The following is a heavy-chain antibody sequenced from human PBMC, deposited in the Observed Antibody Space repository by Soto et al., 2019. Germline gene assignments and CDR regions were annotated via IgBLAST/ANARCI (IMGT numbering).Heavy chain of an antibody. CDR3: ARQGSWPYYYYGLDV. CDR2: ISTYNGDT. J-gene: IGHJ6*02. CDR1: GYTFTTSG. V-gene: IGHV1-18*01. D-gene: IGHD1-26*01. Sequence: QVQLVQSGPEVKKPGASVKVSCEASGYTFTTSGISWVRQAPGQGLEWMGWISTYNGDTNSAQKFQGRVTMTAETSTSTAYMELMSLKSDYTAVYYCARQGSWPYYYYGLDVWGQGTTVTVSS.